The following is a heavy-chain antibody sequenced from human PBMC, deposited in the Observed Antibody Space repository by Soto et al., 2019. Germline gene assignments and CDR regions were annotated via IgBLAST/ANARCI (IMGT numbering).Heavy chain of an antibody. J-gene: IGHJ4*02. Sequence: TGGSLRLSCAASGFTFSSYAMNWVRQAPGKGLEWVSVISGSGDSTYYADSVKGRFTISRDNSKNTLYLQMNSLRAEDTAVYYCASRSSGWYFDYWGQGTLVPVSS. CDR3: ASRSSGWYFDY. CDR2: ISGSGDST. V-gene: IGHV3-23*01. D-gene: IGHD6-19*01. CDR1: GFTFSSYA.